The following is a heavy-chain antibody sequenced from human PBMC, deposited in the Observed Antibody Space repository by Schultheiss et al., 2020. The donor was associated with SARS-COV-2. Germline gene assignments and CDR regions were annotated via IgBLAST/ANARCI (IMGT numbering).Heavy chain of an antibody. CDR2: ISGSGGST. CDR1: GFTFSSYA. V-gene: IGHV3-23*01. J-gene: IGHJ4*02. Sequence: GGSLRLSCAASGFTFSSYAMSWVRQAPGKGLEWVSAISGSGGSTYYADSVKGRFTISRDNSKNTLYLQMNSLRAEDTAVYYCAKDPGARFGEIYFDYWGQGTLVTVSS. CDR3: AKDPGARFGEIYFDY. D-gene: IGHD3-10*01.